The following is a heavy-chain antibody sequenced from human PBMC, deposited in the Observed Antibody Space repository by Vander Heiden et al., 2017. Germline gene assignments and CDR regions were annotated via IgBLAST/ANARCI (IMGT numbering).Heavy chain of an antibody. V-gene: IGHV3-30*18. CDR1: GFPFSRSG. CDR3: AKDARYYPPHFDY. D-gene: IGHD3-22*01. CDR2: ISYDRSNK. J-gene: IGHJ4*02. Sequence: QVPLVPSGGGVVQPGRSLRLSCAASGFPFSRSGMHWVRQATGKGLEWVAVISYDRSNKYYADSVKGRFTISRDNSKNTLYLQMNSLRAEDTAVYYCAKDARYYPPHFDYWGQGTLVTVSS.